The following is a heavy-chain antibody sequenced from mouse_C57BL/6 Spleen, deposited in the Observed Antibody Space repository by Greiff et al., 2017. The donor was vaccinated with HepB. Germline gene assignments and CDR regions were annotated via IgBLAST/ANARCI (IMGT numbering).Heavy chain of an antibody. CDR3: ARAGTAQAKDAMDY. J-gene: IGHJ4*01. D-gene: IGHD3-2*02. V-gene: IGHV2-6*03. Sequence: VHLVESGPGLVAPSQSLSITCTVSGFSLTSYGVHWVRQPPGKGLEWLVVIWRDGSTTNNSAHKSRLSISKDNSKSQVFLKMNSLQTDDTAMYYCARAGTAQAKDAMDYWGQGTSVTVSS. CDR1: GFSLTSYG. CDR2: IWRDGST.